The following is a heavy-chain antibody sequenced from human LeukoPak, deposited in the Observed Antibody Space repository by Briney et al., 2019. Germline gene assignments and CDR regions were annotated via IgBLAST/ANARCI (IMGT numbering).Heavy chain of an antibody. CDR2: IYHSGST. CDR1: GYSISSHHY. D-gene: IGHD3-10*01. V-gene: IGHV4-38-2*02. J-gene: IGHJ4*02. CDR3: ARRGFYYFDY. Sequence: SETLSLTCTVSGYSISSHHYWAWIRQPPGKGLEWIGCIYHSGSTYYSPSLKSRITISVDTSKNQVSLKVTSVTAADTAVYYCARRGFYYFDYWGQGTLVTVSS.